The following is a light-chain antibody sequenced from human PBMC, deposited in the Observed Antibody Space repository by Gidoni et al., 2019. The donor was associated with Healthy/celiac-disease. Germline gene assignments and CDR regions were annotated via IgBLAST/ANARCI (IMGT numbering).Light chain of an antibody. V-gene: IGKV3-15*01. CDR2: GAS. J-gene: IGKJ2*01. CDR3: QQYNNWPPYT. Sequence: EIVMTQSPATLSVSPGERATLSCRASQRVSSNLAWYQQKPGQAPRLLIYGASTSATGIPARFSGSGSGTEFTLTISSLQSEDFAVYYCQQYNNWPPYTFGQGTKLESK. CDR1: QRVSSN.